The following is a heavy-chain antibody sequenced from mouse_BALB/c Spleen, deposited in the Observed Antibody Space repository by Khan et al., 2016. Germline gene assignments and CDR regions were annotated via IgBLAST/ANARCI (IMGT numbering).Heavy chain of an antibody. CDR2: INTYTGEP. CDR1: GYIFTNNG. Sequence: QIQLVQSGPELKKPGETVKISCKASGYIFTNNGMNWVKQAPGKGLKWMGWINTYTGEPTYADDFKGRFAFSLEPSASTAYLQINNLKNEDTATDCYERQNYGNHAIDYWGQGTSVTVSS. D-gene: IGHD2-1*01. CDR3: ERQNYGNHAIDY. J-gene: IGHJ4*01. V-gene: IGHV9-3-1*01.